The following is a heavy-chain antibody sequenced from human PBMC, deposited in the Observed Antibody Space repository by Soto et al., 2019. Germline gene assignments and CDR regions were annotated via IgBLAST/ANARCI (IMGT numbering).Heavy chain of an antibody. CDR2: ISYDGSNK. J-gene: IGHJ2*01. CDR1: GFTFSSYW. CDR3: AKDLSRDWYFDL. V-gene: IGHV3-30*18. Sequence: PGGSLRLSCAGSGFTFSSYWMHWVRQAPGKGLVWIAVISYDGSNKYYADSVKGRFTISRDNSKNTLYLQMNSLRAEDTAVYYCAKDLSRDWYFDLWGRGTLVTVSS.